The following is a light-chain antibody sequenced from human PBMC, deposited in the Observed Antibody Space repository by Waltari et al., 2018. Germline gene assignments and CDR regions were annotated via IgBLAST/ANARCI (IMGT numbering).Light chain of an antibody. CDR3: QQYDHWPWT. Sequence: DIVMTPSPATPSLSPGESATLSCRASQSVRSTLAWFQQKPGQPPRLLIYGTSPRATGIPARFRGSGSGTEFSLTISSLQPEDFATYYCQQYDHWPWTFGQGTRVEAK. CDR2: GTS. CDR1: QSVRST. J-gene: IGKJ1*01. V-gene: IGKV3D-15*01.